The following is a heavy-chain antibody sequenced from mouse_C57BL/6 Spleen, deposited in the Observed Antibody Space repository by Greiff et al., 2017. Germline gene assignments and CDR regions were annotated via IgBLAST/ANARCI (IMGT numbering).Heavy chain of an antibody. J-gene: IGHJ3*01. CDR2: ISDGGSYT. V-gene: IGHV5-4*03. D-gene: IGHD2-2*01. Sequence: EVKLMESGGGLVKPGGSLKLSCAASGFTFSSYAMSWVRQTPEKRLEWVATISDGGSYTYYPDNVKGRFTISRDNAKNNLYLQMSHLKSEDTAMYYCARGGYDVAWFAYWGQGTLVTVSA. CDR1: GFTFSSYA. CDR3: ARGGYDVAWFAY.